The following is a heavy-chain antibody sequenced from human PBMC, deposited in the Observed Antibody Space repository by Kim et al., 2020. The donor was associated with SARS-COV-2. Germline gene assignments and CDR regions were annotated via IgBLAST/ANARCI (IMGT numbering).Heavy chain of an antibody. Sequence: GGSLRLSCAASGFTFSSYAMSWVRQAPGKGLEWVSAIGGSGGSTYYADSVKGRFTISRDNSKNTLYLQMNSLRAEDTAVYYCAKNEGITIFGENWFDPWGQGTLVTVSS. CDR1: GFTFSSYA. CDR2: IGGSGGST. CDR3: AKNEGITIFGENWFDP. J-gene: IGHJ5*02. V-gene: IGHV3-23*01. D-gene: IGHD3-3*01.